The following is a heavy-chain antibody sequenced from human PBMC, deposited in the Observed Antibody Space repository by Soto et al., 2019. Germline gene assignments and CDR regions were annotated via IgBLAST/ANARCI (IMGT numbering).Heavy chain of an antibody. V-gene: IGHV3-64D*06. CDR2: SSNNGGMT. D-gene: IGHD4-17*01. J-gene: IGHJ3*02. Sequence: GGSLRLSCSASGFTFSSYAMYWVRQAPGKGLEYVSASSNNGGMTYYADSVKGRFTISRDNTKNTLYLQMSGLRTEDTAVYYCVKGFAVTYDGFDIWGQGTMVTVSS. CDR3: VKGFAVTYDGFDI. CDR1: GFTFSSYA.